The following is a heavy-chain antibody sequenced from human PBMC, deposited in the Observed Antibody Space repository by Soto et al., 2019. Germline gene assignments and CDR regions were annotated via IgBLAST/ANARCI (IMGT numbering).Heavy chain of an antibody. V-gene: IGHV4-59*01. CDR1: GGSISSYY. D-gene: IGHD4-17*01. J-gene: IGHJ4*02. Sequence: SETLSLTCTVSGGSISSYYWSWIRQPPGKGLEWIGYIYYSGSTNYNPSLKSRVTISVDTSKNQFSLKLSSVTAADTAVYYCARSVYGDSPDYWGQGTLVTVSS. CDR2: IYYSGST. CDR3: ARSVYGDSPDY.